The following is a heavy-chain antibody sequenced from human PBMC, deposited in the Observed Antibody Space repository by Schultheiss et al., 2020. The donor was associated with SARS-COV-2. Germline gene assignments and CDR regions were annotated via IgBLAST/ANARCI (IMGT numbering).Heavy chain of an antibody. Sequence: ASVKVSCKASGYTFTSYDINWVRQATGQGLEWMGWMNPNSGNTGYAQKFQGRVTMTRNTSISTAYMELSSLRSEDTAVYYCTTDIVVVVAATLDFDYWGQGTLVTVS. V-gene: IGHV1-8*01. D-gene: IGHD2-15*01. J-gene: IGHJ4*02. CDR1: GYTFTSYD. CDR2: MNPNSGNT. CDR3: TTDIVVVVAATLDFDY.